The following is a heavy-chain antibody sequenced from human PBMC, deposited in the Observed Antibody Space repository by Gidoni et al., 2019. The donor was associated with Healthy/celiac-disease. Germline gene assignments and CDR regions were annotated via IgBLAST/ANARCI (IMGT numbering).Heavy chain of an antibody. V-gene: IGHV3-73*02. Sequence: EVQLVESGGGLVQPGGSLKLSCAASGFTFSGFAMHWVRQASGKGLEWVGRIRSKANSYATAYAASVKGRFTISRDDSKNTAYLQMNSLKTEDTAVYYCTVGYSYGPFTYWGQGTLVTVSS. CDR1: GFTFSGFA. J-gene: IGHJ4*02. CDR3: TVGYSYGPFTY. D-gene: IGHD5-18*01. CDR2: IRSKANSYAT.